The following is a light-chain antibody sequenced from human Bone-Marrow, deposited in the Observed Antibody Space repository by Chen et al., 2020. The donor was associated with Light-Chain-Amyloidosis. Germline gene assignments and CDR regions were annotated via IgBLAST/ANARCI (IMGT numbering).Light chain of an antibody. V-gene: IGLV6-57*01. CDR3: QSYQGSSQGV. Sequence: NFMLTQPHPVSESPGKTVIISCPRSSGSIATNYVQWYQQRPGGSPTTVIYEDDQRPSGVPDRFSGSIDRSSNSASLTISGLKTEDEADYYCQSYQGSSQGVFGGGTKLTVL. CDR1: SGSIATNY. CDR2: EDD. J-gene: IGLJ3*02.